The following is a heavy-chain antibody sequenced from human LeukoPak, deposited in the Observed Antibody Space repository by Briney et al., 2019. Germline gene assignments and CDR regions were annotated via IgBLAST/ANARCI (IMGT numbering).Heavy chain of an antibody. D-gene: IGHD5-18*01. CDR1: GYNFISYG. J-gene: IGHJ4*02. Sequence: GASVKVSCKASGYNFISYGISWVRLVPGQGLEWMGWISAYSGDTNYAQRFQGRVTMSTDTSTDTAYMELSSLRSEDTAVYYCATVVGYSYGPFDYWGQGTLVTVSS. CDR2: ISAYSGDT. CDR3: ATVVGYSYGPFDY. V-gene: IGHV1-18*01.